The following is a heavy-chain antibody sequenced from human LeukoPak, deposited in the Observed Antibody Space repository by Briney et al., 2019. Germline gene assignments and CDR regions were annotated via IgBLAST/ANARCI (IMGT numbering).Heavy chain of an antibody. CDR1: GLILSNYG. CDR2: ILFDGSKK. J-gene: IGHJ4*02. Sequence: GGSLRLSCVASGLILSNYGMHWVRQAPGKGLEWVAFILFDGSKKNYADSVKGRFTISRDNAKNSLYLQMNSLRAEDKAVYYCARAGYYGSGSYYNFDYWGQGTLVTVSS. D-gene: IGHD3-10*01. V-gene: IGHV3-30*02. CDR3: ARAGYYGSGSYYNFDY.